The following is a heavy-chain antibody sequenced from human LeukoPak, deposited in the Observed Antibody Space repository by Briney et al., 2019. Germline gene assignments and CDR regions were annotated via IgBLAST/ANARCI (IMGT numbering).Heavy chain of an antibody. CDR2: ISYDGSNK. CDR1: GFTFSSYG. V-gene: IGHV3-30*04. D-gene: IGHD6-19*01. J-gene: IGHJ1*01. Sequence: GGSLRLSCAASGFTFSSYGMHWVRQAPGKGLEWVAGISYDGSNKYYADSVKGRFTISRDNSKNTLYLQMNSLRAEDTAVYYCASGWSISGWAFQHWGQGTLVTVSS. CDR3: ASGWSISGWAFQH.